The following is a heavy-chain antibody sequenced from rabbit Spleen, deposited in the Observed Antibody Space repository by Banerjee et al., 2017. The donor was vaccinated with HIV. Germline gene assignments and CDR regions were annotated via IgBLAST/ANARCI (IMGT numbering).Heavy chain of an antibody. J-gene: IGHJ4*01. CDR2: IDPVFGST. D-gene: IGHD8-1*01. Sequence: QEQLVETGGGLVQPGGSLTLSCKASGFDFSRYGMSWVRQAPGKGLEWIGYIDPVFGSTYYASWVNGRFSISRENTQNTVSLQMNSLTAADTATYFCARDAGSYDYIDVYFNLWGQGTLVTVS. CDR3: ARDAGSYDYIDVYFNL. CDR1: GFDFSRYG. V-gene: IGHV1S47*01.